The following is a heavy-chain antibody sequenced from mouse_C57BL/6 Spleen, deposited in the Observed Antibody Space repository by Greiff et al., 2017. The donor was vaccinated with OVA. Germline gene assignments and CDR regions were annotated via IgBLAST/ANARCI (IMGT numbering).Heavy chain of an antibody. V-gene: IGHV1-64*01. CDR3: ARPTVVAPYWYFDV. J-gene: IGHJ1*03. CDR1: GYTFTSYW. CDR2: IHPSSGST. D-gene: IGHD1-1*01. Sequence: VQLQQPGAELVKPGASVKLSCKASGYTFTSYWMHWVKQRPGQGLEWIGMIHPSSGSTNYNEKFKSKATLTVDKSSSTAYMQLSSLTSEDSAVYYCARPTVVAPYWYFDVWGTGTTVTVSS.